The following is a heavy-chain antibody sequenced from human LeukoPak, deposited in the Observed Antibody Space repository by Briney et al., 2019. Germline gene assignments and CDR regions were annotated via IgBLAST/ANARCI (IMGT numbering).Heavy chain of an antibody. Sequence: SETLSLTCTVSGGSISSGSYYWSWIRQPAGKGLEWIGRIYTSGSTNYNPSLKSRVTISVDTSKNQFSLKLSSVTAADTAVYYCARGYGDAFDIWGQATMVTVSS. CDR2: IYTSGST. CDR1: GGSISSGSYY. CDR3: ARGYGDAFDI. V-gene: IGHV4-61*02. J-gene: IGHJ3*02. D-gene: IGHD3-22*01.